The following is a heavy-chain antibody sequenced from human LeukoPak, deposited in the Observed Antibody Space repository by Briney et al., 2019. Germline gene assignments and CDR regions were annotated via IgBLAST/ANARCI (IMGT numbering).Heavy chain of an antibody. D-gene: IGHD1-26*01. V-gene: IGHV3-23*01. CDR2: ISGGGGNT. CDR3: GKNRYSGSLSPFDI. J-gene: IGHJ3*02. CDR1: GFTFSSYS. Sequence: GGSLRLSCAASGFTFSSYSMNWVRQAPGKGLEWVSAISGGGGNTYYADSVKGRFTISRDNSKNTLYLQMNSLRAEDTAVYYCGKNRYSGSLSPFDIWGQGTMVTVSS.